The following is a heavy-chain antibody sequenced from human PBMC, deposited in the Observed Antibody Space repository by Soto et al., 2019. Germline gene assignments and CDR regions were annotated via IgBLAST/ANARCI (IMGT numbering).Heavy chain of an antibody. CDR3: ARGSCSSSSCYPEYHYYGMDG. CDR1: GYTFTGYY. V-gene: IGHV1-2*04. CDR2: INPNSGGT. D-gene: IGHD2-2*01. J-gene: IGHJ6*02. Sequence: ASVTVSCKASGYTFTGYYMHWVRQAPGQGLAWMGWINPNSGGTNYAQKFQGWVTMTRDTSISTAHMELSRLRSDDTAVYYCARGSCSSSSCYPEYHYYGMDGWGQGTHVTV.